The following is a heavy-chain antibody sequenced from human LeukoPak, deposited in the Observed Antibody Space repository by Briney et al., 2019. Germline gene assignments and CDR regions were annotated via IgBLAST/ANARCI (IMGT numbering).Heavy chain of an antibody. Sequence: GGSLRLSCAASGLTGNNNYMNWVRQAPGKGLEWVSVIYTGGTTYYADSVKGRFTISRDTSKNTLYLQMDSLRAEDTALYYCARDPGSINGMDVWGQGTTVTVSS. CDR3: ARDPGSINGMDV. J-gene: IGHJ6*02. CDR2: IYTGGTT. CDR1: GLTGNNNY. D-gene: IGHD2/OR15-2a*01. V-gene: IGHV3-66*01.